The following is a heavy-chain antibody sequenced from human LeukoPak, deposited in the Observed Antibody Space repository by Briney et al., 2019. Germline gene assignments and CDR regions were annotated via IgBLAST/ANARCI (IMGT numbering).Heavy chain of an antibody. CDR2: IYYSGNT. Sequence: PSETLSLTCTVSGASVSSGYYYWSWIRQPPGKGLEWIGYIYYSGNTEYNPSLKSRVTISIQTSNNQFSLNLGSVTAADTAVYYCTRSLGVVIHGGMDVWGQGTTVTVSS. J-gene: IGHJ6*02. D-gene: IGHD3-3*01. CDR3: TRSLGVVIHGGMDV. V-gene: IGHV4-61*01. CDR1: GASVSSGYYY.